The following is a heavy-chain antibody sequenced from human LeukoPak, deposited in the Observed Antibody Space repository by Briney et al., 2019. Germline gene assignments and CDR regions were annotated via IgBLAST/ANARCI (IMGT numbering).Heavy chain of an antibody. D-gene: IGHD4-17*01. V-gene: IGHV4-59*01. Sequence: SETLSLTCTVSGGSISSYYWNWIRQPPGKGLEWIGYIYYTGSTNYNPSLKSRVTISVNTSKNQFSLKLSSVTAADTAVYYCARDYGDYPSWYFDLWGRGTLVTVSS. CDR3: ARDYGDYPSWYFDL. J-gene: IGHJ2*01. CDR2: IYYTGST. CDR1: GGSISSYY.